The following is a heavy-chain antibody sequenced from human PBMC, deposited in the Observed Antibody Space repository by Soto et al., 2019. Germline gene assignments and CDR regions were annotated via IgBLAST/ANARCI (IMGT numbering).Heavy chain of an antibody. D-gene: IGHD3-3*01. Sequence: SVKVSCKASGGTFSSYAISWVRQAPGQGLEWMGGIIPIFGTANYAQKFQGRVTITADKSTSTAYMELSSLRSEDTAVYYCASLRSAALFGMDVWGQGTTVTVSS. CDR3: ASLRSAALFGMDV. CDR2: IIPIFGTA. CDR1: GGTFSSYA. V-gene: IGHV1-69*06. J-gene: IGHJ6*02.